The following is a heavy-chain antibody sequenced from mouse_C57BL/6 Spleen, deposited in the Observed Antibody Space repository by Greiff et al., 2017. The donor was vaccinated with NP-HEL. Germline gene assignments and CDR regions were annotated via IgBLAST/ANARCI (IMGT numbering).Heavy chain of an antibody. D-gene: IGHD1-1*01. J-gene: IGHJ2*01. CDR2: IDPSDSYT. Sequence: VQLQQPGAELVRPGTSVKLSCKASGYTFTSYWMHWVKQRPGQGLEWIGVIDPSDSYTNYNQKFKGKATLTVDTSSSTAYMQLSSLTSEDSAVYYCARRLLRYPGYFDYWGQGTTLTVSS. V-gene: IGHV1-59*01. CDR1: GYTFTSYW. CDR3: ARRLLRYPGYFDY.